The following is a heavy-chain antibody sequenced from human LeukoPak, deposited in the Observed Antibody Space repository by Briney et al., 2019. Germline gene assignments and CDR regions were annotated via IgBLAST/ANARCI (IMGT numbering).Heavy chain of an antibody. J-gene: IGHJ4*02. D-gene: IGHD3-22*01. V-gene: IGHV3-66*02. Sequence: GGSLRLSCAASGFTVSSNYMSWVRLAPGKGLEWVSVIYSGGSTYYADSVKGRFTISRDNSKNTLYLQMNSLRAEDTAVYYCARDGDDSSGYYLGKIDYWGQGTLVTVSS. CDR1: GFTVSSNY. CDR3: ARDGDDSSGYYLGKIDY. CDR2: IYSGGST.